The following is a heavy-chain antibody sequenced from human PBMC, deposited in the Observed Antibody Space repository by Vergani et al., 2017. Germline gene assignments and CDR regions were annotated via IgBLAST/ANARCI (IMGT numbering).Heavy chain of an antibody. V-gene: IGHV3-23*01. Sequence: EVQLLESGGGLVQPGGSLRLSCAASGFTFSSYAMSWVRQAPGKGLEWVSAISGSGGSTYYADSVKGRFTISRDNSKNTLYLQMNSLRAEDTAVYYCAKDGYCSSTSCYPHFDYWRQGTLVTVSS. CDR2: ISGSGGST. D-gene: IGHD2-2*03. CDR3: AKDGYCSSTSCYPHFDY. J-gene: IGHJ4*02. CDR1: GFTFSSYA.